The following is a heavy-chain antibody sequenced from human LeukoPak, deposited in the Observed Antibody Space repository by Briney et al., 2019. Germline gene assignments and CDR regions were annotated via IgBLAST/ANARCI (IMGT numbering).Heavy chain of an antibody. CDR1: GFTFSSCW. J-gene: IGHJ4*02. D-gene: IGHD3-10*01. V-gene: IGHV3-74*01. Sequence: GGSLRLSCAASGFTFSSCWMHWVRQAPGKGLVWVSRINSDGSSTSYADSVKGRFTISRDNAKNTLYLQMSSLRAEDTAVYYCTYGSGSYFGYWGQGTLVTVSS. CDR3: TYGSGSYFGY. CDR2: INSDGSST.